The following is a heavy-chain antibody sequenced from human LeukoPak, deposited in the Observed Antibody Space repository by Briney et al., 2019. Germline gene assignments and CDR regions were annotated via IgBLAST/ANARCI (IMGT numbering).Heavy chain of an antibody. CDR1: GGSITSANW. J-gene: IGHJ6*03. D-gene: IGHD5-18*01. Sequence: SETLSLTCAVSGGSITSANWWSWARQSPGKGLEWIGEIYHTGNTNYNPSLKSRVTISVDTSKNQFSLKLTSVTAADTAVYYCARTTEGGYTYGYFYYYYMDVWGKGTTVTISS. V-gene: IGHV4-4*02. CDR2: IYHTGNT. CDR3: ARTTEGGYTYGYFYYYYMDV.